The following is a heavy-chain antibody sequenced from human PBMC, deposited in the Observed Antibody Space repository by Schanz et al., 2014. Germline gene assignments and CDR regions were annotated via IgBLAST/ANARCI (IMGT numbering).Heavy chain of an antibody. V-gene: IGHV1-18*01. CDR3: ARDLLVSHYDFWSGNDY. D-gene: IGHD3-3*01. CDR1: GYDFHIYA. CDR2: ISGYTGDT. Sequence: QILLVQPGPEVKKPGASVTVSCKASGYDFHIYAYSWVRQAPGQGPEWIGWISGYTGDTKYAQKFQHRVNMTTDRTTSTVYMELRSLRFDDTAVYCCARDLLVSHYDFWSGNDYWGQGTLVTVSS. J-gene: IGHJ4*02.